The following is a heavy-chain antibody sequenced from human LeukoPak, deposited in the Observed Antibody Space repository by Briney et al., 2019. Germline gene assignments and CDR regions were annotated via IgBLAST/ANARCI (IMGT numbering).Heavy chain of an antibody. CDR1: GFNFNGHY. J-gene: IGHJ3*01. V-gene: IGHV3-11*04. CDR3: VRSITGGYISFDL. D-gene: IGHD2-8*02. CDR2: ISSSSSST. Sequence: PGGSLRLSCAASGFNFNGHYMSWIRQAPGKGLEWVAYISSSSSSTYYADSVRGRFTITRDNAKKSLSLYLQMNGLRVDDSAVYYCVRSITGGYISFDLWGQGTTVTVSS.